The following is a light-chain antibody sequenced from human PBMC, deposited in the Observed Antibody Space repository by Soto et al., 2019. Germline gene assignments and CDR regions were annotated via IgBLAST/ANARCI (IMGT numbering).Light chain of an antibody. J-gene: IGLJ1*01. CDR1: NSDVGSYNR. CDR3: SSYTSTRTSV. Sequence: QSALTQPPSVSGSPGQSVAISCIGTNSDVGSYNRVSWYQQPPGTAPKLLIFEVSNRPSGVPDRFSASKSGNTASLTISGLQADDEAYYSCSSYTSTRTSVFGPGTKLTVL. CDR2: EVS. V-gene: IGLV2-18*02.